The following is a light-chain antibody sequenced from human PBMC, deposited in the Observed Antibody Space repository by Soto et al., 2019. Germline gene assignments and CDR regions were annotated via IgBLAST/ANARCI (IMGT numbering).Light chain of an antibody. Sequence: QSALTQPASVSGSPGQSITISCTGTSSDVGGYNYVSWYQQHPGKAPKLMIYDVSNRPSGVSNRFSGSKSGNTASLTISGLQAEDEADYYCSSYTSSSTLDLGVVFGGGTQLTVL. V-gene: IGLV2-14*01. CDR2: DVS. CDR3: SSYTSSSTLDLGVV. CDR1: SSDVGGYNY. J-gene: IGLJ2*01.